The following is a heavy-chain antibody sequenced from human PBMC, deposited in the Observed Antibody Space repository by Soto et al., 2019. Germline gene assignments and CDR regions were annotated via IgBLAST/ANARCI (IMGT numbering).Heavy chain of an antibody. Sequence: QVQLQESGPGLVKPSQTLSLACTVSDGSVSRGGYYWSWLRQSPGKGLEWIGHIYYTGRTSYNPSLKSRVTISLETSKRQFSLRLASVSAADTALYYCAREGSYHYFDYWGQGGLVTVSS. CDR1: DGSVSRGGYY. J-gene: IGHJ4*02. CDR3: AREGSYHYFDY. D-gene: IGHD1-26*01. CDR2: IYYTGRT. V-gene: IGHV4-31*03.